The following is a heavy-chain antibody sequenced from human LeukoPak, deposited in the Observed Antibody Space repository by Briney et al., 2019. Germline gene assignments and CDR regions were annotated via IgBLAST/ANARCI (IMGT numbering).Heavy chain of an antibody. CDR2: IKPDGSEK. CDR1: GFTFRNYW. Sequence: GGSLRLSCEVSGFTFRNYWMTWVRQAPGRGLEWVANIKPDGSEKNYVDSVKGRFTISRDDAKNSLFLQMNSLRPEDTAVYFCARNDVAAAGGYWGQGTLVTVSS. D-gene: IGHD6-13*01. J-gene: IGHJ4*02. V-gene: IGHV3-7*01. CDR3: ARNDVAAAGGY.